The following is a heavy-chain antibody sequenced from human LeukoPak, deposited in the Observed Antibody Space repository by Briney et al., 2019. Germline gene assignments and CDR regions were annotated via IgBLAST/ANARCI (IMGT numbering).Heavy chain of an antibody. CDR1: GFTFSTYS. CDR2: ISSRGSYI. V-gene: IGHV3-21*01. Sequence: GGSLRLSCAASGFTFSTYSMNWVRQAPGKGLEWVSSISSRGSYIYYADSVKGRFTISRDNAKNSLYLQMNSLRAEDTAVYYCARLSGETIDYWGQGTLVTVSS. D-gene: IGHD3-16*02. J-gene: IGHJ4*02. CDR3: ARLSGETIDY.